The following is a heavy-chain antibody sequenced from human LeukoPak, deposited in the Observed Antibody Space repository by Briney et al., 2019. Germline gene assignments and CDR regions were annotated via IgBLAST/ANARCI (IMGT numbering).Heavy chain of an antibody. V-gene: IGHV4-59*11. CDR2: IYYSGST. Sequence: PSETLSLTCTVSGGSISSHYWSWIRQPPGKGLEWIGYIYYSGSTNYNPSPKSRVTISVDTSKNQFSLKLSSVTAADTAVYYCARVGVVGPYYYMDVWGKGTTVTVSS. CDR3: ARVGVVGPYYYMDV. J-gene: IGHJ6*03. CDR1: GGSISSHY. D-gene: IGHD1-26*01.